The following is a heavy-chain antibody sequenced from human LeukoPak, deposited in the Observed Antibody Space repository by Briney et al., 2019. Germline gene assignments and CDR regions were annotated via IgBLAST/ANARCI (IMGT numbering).Heavy chain of an antibody. CDR2: IYYSGST. J-gene: IGHJ5*02. CDR3: ARGGNYDILTGYFWA. Sequence: SETLSLTCTVSGGSISSYYWSWTRQPPGKGLEWIGYIYYSGSTNYNPSLKSQVTISVDTSKNQFSLKLSSVTAADTAVYYCARGGNYDILTGYFWAWGQGTLVTVSS. D-gene: IGHD3-9*01. CDR1: GGSISSYY. V-gene: IGHV4-59*01.